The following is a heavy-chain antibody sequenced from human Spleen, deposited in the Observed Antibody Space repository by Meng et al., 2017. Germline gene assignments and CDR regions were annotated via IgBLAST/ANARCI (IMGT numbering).Heavy chain of an antibody. V-gene: IGHV3-30-3*01. CDR2: ISPDGSKA. CDR1: GFTFSSYA. J-gene: IGHJ4*02. Sequence: QVQLVESGGVVVQPGRPLRLSCAASGFTFSSYAMHWVRQAPGKGLEWVAVISPDGSKAYYADSVNGRFTISRDNSRTTFSLLMNSLTSEDTAVYFCATGGAYYFYSWGQGALVTVSS. D-gene: IGHD4-17*01. CDR3: ATGGAYYFYS.